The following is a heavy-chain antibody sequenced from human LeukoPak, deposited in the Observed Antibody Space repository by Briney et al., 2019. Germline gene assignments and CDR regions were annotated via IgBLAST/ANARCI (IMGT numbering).Heavy chain of an antibody. D-gene: IGHD2-8*02. CDR2: DASSTTST. Sequence: PGGSLRLSCKASEFSISHYAMSWLRQAPGKGLEWVSADASSTTSTYCAKSVRGRFTISRDNSMNTVYLQMNSLRVDDTAVYYCSKAPLETCTGAVCYYLDVWGKGTTVIVSS. CDR1: EFSISHYA. V-gene: IGHV3-23*01. J-gene: IGHJ6*03. CDR3: SKAPLETCTGAVCYYLDV.